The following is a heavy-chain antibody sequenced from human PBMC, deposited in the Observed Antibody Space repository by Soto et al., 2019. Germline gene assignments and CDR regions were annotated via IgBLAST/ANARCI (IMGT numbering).Heavy chain of an antibody. Sequence: EVQLLESGGGLVQPGGSLRLSCAASGFTFSSYALSWVRQAPGKGLKWVSGISGSGGSTYYADSVKGRFTISSESSKNTLYLQMNSLRAEDTAVYYCVRVTYFYDTTGYYGYFDYWGQGTLVTVSS. J-gene: IGHJ4*02. CDR3: VRVTYFYDTTGYYGYFDY. CDR1: GFTFSSYA. D-gene: IGHD3-22*01. V-gene: IGHV3-23*01. CDR2: ISGSGGST.